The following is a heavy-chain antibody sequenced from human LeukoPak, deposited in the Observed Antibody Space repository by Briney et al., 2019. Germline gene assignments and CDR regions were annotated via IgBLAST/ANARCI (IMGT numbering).Heavy chain of an antibody. CDR1: GFTFSSYW. D-gene: IGHD3-10*01. V-gene: IGHV3-74*01. CDR2: INSDGSST. Sequence: GGSLRLSSAASGFTFSSYWMHWVRQAPGKGLVWVSRINSDGSSTSYADSVKGRFTISRDNAMNTLYLQMNSLRAEDTAVYYCAMVRGYYYHGLDVWGQGTTVTVSS. CDR3: AMVRGYYYHGLDV. J-gene: IGHJ6*02.